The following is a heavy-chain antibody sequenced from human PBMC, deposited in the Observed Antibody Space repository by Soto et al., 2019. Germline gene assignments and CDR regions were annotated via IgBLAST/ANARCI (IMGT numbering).Heavy chain of an antibody. Sequence: GASVKVSCKASGYTFTSYYMHWVRQAPGQGLEWMGLIKPSGGSTNYAQKFQERVTITRDMSTSTAYMELSSLRSEDTAVYYCAADRLYYDSSGYFRHYYYYYGMDVWGQGTTVTVSS. CDR3: AADRLYYDSSGYFRHYYYYYGMDV. CDR2: IKPSGGST. CDR1: GYTFTSYY. V-gene: IGHV1-46*01. J-gene: IGHJ6*02. D-gene: IGHD3-22*01.